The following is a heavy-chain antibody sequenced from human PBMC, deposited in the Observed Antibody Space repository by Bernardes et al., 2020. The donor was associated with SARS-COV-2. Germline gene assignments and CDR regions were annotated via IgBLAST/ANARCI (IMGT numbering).Heavy chain of an antibody. Sequence: SETLSLTCTVSGGSIRSSTHYWGWIRQPPRKGLEWIGSVFYSGHTYFNPSLNSRVTISIDTSMNQFSLKLTSVTAADTAVYYCARTQVGYCTRGSCYGDVAWFDPWGLGTLVTVSS. CDR2: VFYSGHT. D-gene: IGHD2-15*01. CDR3: ARTQVGYCTRGSCYGDVAWFDP. CDR1: GGSIRSSTHY. J-gene: IGHJ5*02. V-gene: IGHV4-39*01.